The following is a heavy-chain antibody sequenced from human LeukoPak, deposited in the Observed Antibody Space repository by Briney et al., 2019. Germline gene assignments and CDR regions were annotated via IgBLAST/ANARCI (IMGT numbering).Heavy chain of an antibody. CDR3: AKDRGYSHGFDY. CDR1: GFTFSSYG. Sequence: PGRSLRPSCAASGFTFSSYGMHWVRKAPGKGLEWVAGISYDGRNKGYVDSVKGRFTISRDNSKNTLYLQMNSLRAEDTAVYNCAKDRGYSHGFDYWGQGTLVTVSS. J-gene: IGHJ4*02. CDR2: ISYDGRNK. V-gene: IGHV3-30*18. D-gene: IGHD5-18*01.